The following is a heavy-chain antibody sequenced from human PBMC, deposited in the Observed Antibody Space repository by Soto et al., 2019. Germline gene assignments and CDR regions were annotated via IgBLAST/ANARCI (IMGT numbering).Heavy chain of an antibody. J-gene: IGHJ6*02. V-gene: IGHV3-33*06. Sequence: GGSLRLSCAASGFPFSRYDMHWVRQAPGKGLEWVAVLWFDGSNEYYADSVQGRFTISRDNSKNTLYLQMDSLRAEDTAVYYCAKVLYASESFDSEEAPYGMDVWGQGTTVTV. D-gene: IGHD3-10*01. CDR2: LWFDGSNE. CDR1: GFPFSRYD. CDR3: AKVLYASESFDSEEAPYGMDV.